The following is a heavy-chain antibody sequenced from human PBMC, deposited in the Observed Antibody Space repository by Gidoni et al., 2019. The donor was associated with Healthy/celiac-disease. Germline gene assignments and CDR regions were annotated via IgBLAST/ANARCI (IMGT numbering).Heavy chain of an antibody. J-gene: IGHJ4*02. CDR3: ARSSYSYAQTPYYFDY. CDR2: ISYDGSNK. D-gene: IGHD5-18*01. CDR1: GFTFSSYA. Sequence: QVQLVESGGGLVQPGRSLRLSCAASGFTFSSYAMHWVRQTPGKGLEWVAVISYDGSNKYYADSVKGRFTISRDNSRNTLYLQMNSLRAEDTAVYYCARSSYSYAQTPYYFDYWGQGTLVTVSS. V-gene: IGHV3-30-3*01.